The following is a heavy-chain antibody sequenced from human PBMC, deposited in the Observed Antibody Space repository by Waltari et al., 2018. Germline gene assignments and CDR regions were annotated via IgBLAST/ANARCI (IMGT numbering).Heavy chain of an antibody. Sequence: QVQLVQSGAEVKKPGASVKVSCKTSGYTFTGYYMHWVRQAPGQGLEWMGWINPNSGCTNYAQKFQGRVTLTRDTSISTVYMELSRLRSDDTAIYYCARGGSYIEYLQHWGQGTLVTVSS. CDR1: GYTFTGYY. D-gene: IGHD1-26*01. CDR3: ARGGSYIEYLQH. CDR2: INPNSGCT. J-gene: IGHJ1*01. V-gene: IGHV1-2*02.